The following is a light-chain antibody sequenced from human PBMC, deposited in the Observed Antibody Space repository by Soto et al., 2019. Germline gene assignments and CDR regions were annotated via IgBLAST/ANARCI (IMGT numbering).Light chain of an antibody. J-gene: IGLJ2*01. V-gene: IGLV2-14*03. Sequence: QSVLTQPASVSGSPGQSITISCTGTSSDVGGYNYVSWYQHHPDKAPKLMIYDVNNRPSGVSHRLSGSKSGNTASLTISGLQAEDEAAYYCSSYSSTNTRLVFGGGTKVTVL. CDR3: SSYSSTNTRLV. CDR1: SSDVGGYNY. CDR2: DVN.